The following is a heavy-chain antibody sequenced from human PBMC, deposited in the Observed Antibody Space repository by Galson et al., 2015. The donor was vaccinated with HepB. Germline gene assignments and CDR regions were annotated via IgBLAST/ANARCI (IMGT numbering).Heavy chain of an antibody. V-gene: IGHV1-69*13. CDR1: GGTFSSYA. CDR3: ARARDGYNYRGLVEQNYYYYYYGMDV. D-gene: IGHD5-24*01. CDR2: IIPIFGTA. J-gene: IGHJ6*02. Sequence: SVKVSCKASGGTFSSYAISWVRQAPGQGLEWMGGIIPIFGTANYAQKFQGRVTITADESTSTAYMELSSLRSEDTAVYYCARARDGYNYRGLVEQNYYYYYYGMDVWGQGTTVTVSS.